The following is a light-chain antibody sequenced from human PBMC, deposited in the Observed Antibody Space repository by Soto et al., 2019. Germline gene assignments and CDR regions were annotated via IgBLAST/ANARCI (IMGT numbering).Light chain of an antibody. V-gene: IGLV2-8*01. CDR1: SSDISDYDF. CDR2: EVT. CDR3: SSFAGSNNLM. J-gene: IGLJ3*02. Sequence: QSVLTQPPSTSGSPGQSVTISCTGTSSDISDYDFVSWYQQHPGKAPKLIIYEVTKRSSGVPDRFSGSKSGNTASLTVSGIQAEDEAVYHCSSFAGSNNLMFGGGTKLTVL.